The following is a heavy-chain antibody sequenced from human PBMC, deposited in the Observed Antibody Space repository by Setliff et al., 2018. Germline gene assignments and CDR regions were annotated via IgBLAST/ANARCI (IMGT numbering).Heavy chain of an antibody. V-gene: IGHV1-3*01. D-gene: IGHD3-3*01. CDR2: INAGNGNT. CDR3: ARSPPTSTYYDFWSGYSYYFNY. CDR1: GYTFTSYA. J-gene: IGHJ4*02. Sequence: ASVKVSCKASGYTFTSYAMHWVRQAPGQRLEWMGWINAGNGNTKYSQKFQGRVTITRDTSASTAYMELSSLRSEDTAVYYCARSPPTSTYYDFWSGYSYYFNYWGQGTLVTVSS.